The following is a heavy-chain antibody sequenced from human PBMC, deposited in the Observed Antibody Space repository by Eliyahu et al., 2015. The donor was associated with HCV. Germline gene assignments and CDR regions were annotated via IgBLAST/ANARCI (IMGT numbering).Heavy chain of an antibody. D-gene: IGHD6-19*01. Sequence: EVQLLESGGGLVQPGGSLRLSCAASGFTFSSYDMSWVRQAPGKGLGWVSSISGDGGRTYYADSVKGRFTISRDSSKNTLYLRMNSLRVEDTAVYYCAKDAYITEAADDYWGQGTLVTVSS. CDR1: GFTFSSYD. CDR2: ISGDGGRT. J-gene: IGHJ4*02. CDR3: AKDAYITEAADDY. V-gene: IGHV3-23*01.